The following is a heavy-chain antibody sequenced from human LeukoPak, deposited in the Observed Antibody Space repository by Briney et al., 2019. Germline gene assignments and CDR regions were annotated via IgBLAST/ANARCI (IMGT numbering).Heavy chain of an antibody. J-gene: IGHJ4*02. D-gene: IGHD1-26*01. CDR2: IYYSGST. CDR3: ARHGARD. V-gene: IGHV4-39*01. Sequence: SETLSLTCTVSGGSISSSSYYWGWIRRPPGKGLEWIGSIYYSGSTYYNPSLKSRVTISVDTSKNQFSLKLSSVTAADTAVYYCARHGARDWGQGTLVTVSS. CDR1: GGSISSSSYY.